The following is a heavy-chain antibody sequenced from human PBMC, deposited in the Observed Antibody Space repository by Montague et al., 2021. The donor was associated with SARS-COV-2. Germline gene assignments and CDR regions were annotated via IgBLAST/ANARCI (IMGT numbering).Heavy chain of an antibody. Sequence: STKYNPPLKSRVTISVDTTKNQFSLKLSSVNAADTAVYYCARGVLMDVWGQGTTVTVSS. CDR3: ARGVLMDV. CDR2: ST. J-gene: IGHJ6*02. V-gene: IGHV4-59*09.